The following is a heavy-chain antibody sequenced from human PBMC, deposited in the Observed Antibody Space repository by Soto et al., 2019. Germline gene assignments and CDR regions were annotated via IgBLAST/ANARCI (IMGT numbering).Heavy chain of an antibody. Sequence: QVQLVEFGGGVVQPGRSLRLSCAASGFTFSDYAMHWVRQAPGKGLEWVAIISFDGSNEHYADSVQGRFTISRDNSENTLYPQMNSLRADDTAVYYCARPAATVIFYSGMDVWGQGTTVTVSS. V-gene: IGHV3-30-3*01. J-gene: IGHJ6*02. CDR3: ARPAATVIFYSGMDV. CDR1: GFTFSDYA. CDR2: ISFDGSNE. D-gene: IGHD4-17*01.